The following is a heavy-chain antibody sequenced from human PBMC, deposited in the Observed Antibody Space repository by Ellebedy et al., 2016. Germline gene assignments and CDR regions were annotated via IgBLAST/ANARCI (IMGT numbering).Heavy chain of an antibody. CDR1: GYSFSSYT. Sequence: ASVKVPCXGSGYSFSSYTIGWVRQAPGQGLEWMGWISGSNGNTKYAQKFQGRVTMTTDTSTNTAYMELRSLRSDDTAVYYCAREGAYDSGGYYELFDYWGQGTLVTVSS. V-gene: IGHV1-18*01. CDR2: ISGSNGNT. D-gene: IGHD3-22*01. CDR3: AREGAYDSGGYYELFDY. J-gene: IGHJ4*02.